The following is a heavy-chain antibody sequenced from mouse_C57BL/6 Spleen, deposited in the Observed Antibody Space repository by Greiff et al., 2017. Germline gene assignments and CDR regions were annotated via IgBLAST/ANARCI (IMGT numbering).Heavy chain of an antibody. CDR2: IDPSDSGT. CDR1: GYTFTSYW. Sequence: VQLQQPGPELVRPGSSVKLSCKASGYTFTSYWMHWVKQRPIQGLEWIGNIDPSDSGTHYNQKFKDKATLTVDKSSSTAYMLLSSLTSEDSAVYYCARERSWAMDYWGQGTSVTVSS. J-gene: IGHJ4*01. CDR3: ARERSWAMDY. V-gene: IGHV1-52*01.